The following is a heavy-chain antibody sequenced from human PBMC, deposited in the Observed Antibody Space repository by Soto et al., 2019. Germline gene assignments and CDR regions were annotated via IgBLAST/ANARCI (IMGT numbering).Heavy chain of an antibody. V-gene: IGHV4-38-2*02. CDR2: IYHSGST. J-gene: IGHJ5*02. CDR3: ARDNPITIFGVVHSWFDP. D-gene: IGHD3-3*01. CDR1: GYSISSGYY. Sequence: LSLTCAVSGYSISSGYYWGWIRQPPGEGLEWIGSIYHSGSTYYSPSLKSRVTISVDTSKNQFSLKLSSVTAADTAVYYCARDNPITIFGVVHSWFDPWGQGTLVTVS.